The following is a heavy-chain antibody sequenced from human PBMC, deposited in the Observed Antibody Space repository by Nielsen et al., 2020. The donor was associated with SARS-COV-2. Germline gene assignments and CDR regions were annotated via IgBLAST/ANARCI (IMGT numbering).Heavy chain of an antibody. V-gene: IGHV4-61*01. D-gene: IGHD7-27*01. CDR3: ARDRLGIGDY. CDR2: IYYSGST. Sequence: SETLSLTCTVSGGSVSSGSYYWSWIRQPPGKGLEWIGNIYYSGSTYYNPSLKSRVTISVDTSKNQFSLKLSSVTAADTAVYYCARDRLGIGDYWGQGTLVTVSS. J-gene: IGHJ4*02. CDR1: GGSVSSGSYY.